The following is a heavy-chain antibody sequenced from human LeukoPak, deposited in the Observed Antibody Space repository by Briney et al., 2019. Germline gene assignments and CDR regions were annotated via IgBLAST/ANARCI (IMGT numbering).Heavy chain of an antibody. D-gene: IGHD1-26*01. V-gene: IGHV4-4*07. CDR1: GCSIGNYY. Sequence: PSETLSLICSVSGCSIGNYYWSWIRQSAGKGLEWIGRIYTSGNTKYNPSLKSRVTVSVDTSKSQFSLGLNSVTAADTAVYYCARDLVRAFDIWGQGTLVTVSS. CDR2: IYTSGNT. J-gene: IGHJ3*02. CDR3: ARDLVRAFDI.